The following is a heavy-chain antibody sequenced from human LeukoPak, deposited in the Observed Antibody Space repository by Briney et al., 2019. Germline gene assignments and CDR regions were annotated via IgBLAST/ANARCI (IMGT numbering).Heavy chain of an antibody. V-gene: IGHV4-39*01. D-gene: IGHD6-13*01. CDR1: GASISSGSYF. Sequence: PSETLSLTCVVSGASISSGSYFWDWIRQSPGKGLEWIGSIYYSGSTYYNPSLKSRVTISVDTSKNQFSLKLSSVTAADTAVYYCARHAPYSTPNYNWFDPWGQGTLVTVSS. J-gene: IGHJ5*02. CDR2: IYYSGST. CDR3: ARHAPYSTPNYNWFDP.